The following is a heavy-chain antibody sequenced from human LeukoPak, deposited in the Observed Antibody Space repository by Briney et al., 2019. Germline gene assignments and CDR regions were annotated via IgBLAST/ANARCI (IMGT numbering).Heavy chain of an antibody. CDR3: AREGYLWGSNGYFFDY. V-gene: IGHV4-59*01. CDR2: IYYSENT. D-gene: IGHD3-16*01. Sequence: PPETLSLTCTVSGGSISSYYCSWIRQPPGKGLEWIGYIYYSENTNYNPSLKSRVTISVDTTKNQFSLKLSSVTAADTAVYYCAREGYLWGSNGYFFDYWGQGTLVTVSS. CDR1: GGSISSYY. J-gene: IGHJ4*02.